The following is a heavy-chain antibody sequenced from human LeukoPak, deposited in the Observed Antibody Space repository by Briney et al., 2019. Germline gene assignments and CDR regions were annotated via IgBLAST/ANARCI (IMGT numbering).Heavy chain of an antibody. Sequence: PGGSLRLSCAASGFTFSSYSMNWVRQAPGKGLEWVSSISSSSSYIYYADSVKGRFTISRDNAKNSLYLQMNSLRAEDTAVYYCARDRNSNYGWFDPRGQGTLVTVSS. D-gene: IGHD4-11*01. J-gene: IGHJ5*02. CDR3: ARDRNSNYGWFDP. CDR2: ISSSSSYI. CDR1: GFTFSSYS. V-gene: IGHV3-21*01.